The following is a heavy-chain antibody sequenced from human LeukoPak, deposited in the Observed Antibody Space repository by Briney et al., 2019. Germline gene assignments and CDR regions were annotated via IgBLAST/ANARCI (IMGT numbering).Heavy chain of an antibody. CDR3: AREGIAVAGTIDAFDI. CDR1: GFTFSSYG. D-gene: IGHD6-19*01. CDR2: IWYDGSNK. Sequence: GWSLRLSCAASGFTFSSYGMHWVRQAPGKGLEWVAVIWYDGSNKYYADSVKGRFTISRDNSKNTLYLQMNSLRAEDTAVYYCAREGIAVAGTIDAFDIWGQGTMVTVSS. J-gene: IGHJ3*02. V-gene: IGHV3-33*01.